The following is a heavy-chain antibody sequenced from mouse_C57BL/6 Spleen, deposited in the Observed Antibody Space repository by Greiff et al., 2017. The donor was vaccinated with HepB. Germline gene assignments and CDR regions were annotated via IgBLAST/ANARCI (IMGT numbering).Heavy chain of an antibody. CDR2: INPNNGGT. J-gene: IGHJ3*01. CDR1: GYTFTDYY. V-gene: IGHV1-26*01. Sequence: EVHVKQSGPELVKPGASVKISCKASGYTFTDYYMNWVKQSHGKSLEWIGDINPNNGGTSYNQKFKGKATLTVGKSSSTAYMELRSLTSEDSAVYYCARRSYDGYYWFAYWGQGTLVTVSA. D-gene: IGHD2-3*01. CDR3: ARRSYDGYYWFAY.